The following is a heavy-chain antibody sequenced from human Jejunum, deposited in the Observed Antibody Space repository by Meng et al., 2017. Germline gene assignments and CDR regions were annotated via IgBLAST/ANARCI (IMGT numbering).Heavy chain of an antibody. D-gene: IGHD6-13*01. V-gene: IGHV3-13*01. CDR1: GFTFSTSD. CDR3: VREGYSGSWNNWFCDL. CDR2: IGPGGDT. J-gene: IGHJ2*01. Sequence: GESLKISCAASGFTFSTSDFHWVRQPPGKGLEWVSGIGPGGDTYYPDSLKGRFTMSRENAKDSLYLQMNSLRAGDTAVYYCVREGYSGSWNNWFCDLWGRGTLVTVSS.